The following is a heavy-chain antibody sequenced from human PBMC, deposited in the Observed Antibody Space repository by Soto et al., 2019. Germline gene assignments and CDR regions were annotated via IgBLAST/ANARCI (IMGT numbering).Heavy chain of an antibody. CDR1: GDSISTVDYF. Sequence: PSETLSLTCSVSGDSISTVDYFWAWIRQPPGQALEYIGYIYKSTTTYYNPSFESRVAISLDTSKSQFSLTVTSVTAADTAVYYCARTMVYASYNWFDPWGQGTLVTVSS. J-gene: IGHJ5*02. D-gene: IGHD2-8*01. V-gene: IGHV4-30-4*01. CDR3: ARTMVYASYNWFDP. CDR2: IYKSTTT.